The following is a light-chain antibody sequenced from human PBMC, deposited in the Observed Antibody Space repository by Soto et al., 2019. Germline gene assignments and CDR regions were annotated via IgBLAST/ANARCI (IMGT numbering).Light chain of an antibody. J-gene: IGKJ1*01. CDR3: QQYNKWRT. CDR2: GAS. CDR1: QSVSSN. Sequence: EIVMTQSPATLSVSPGETATLSCRASQSVSSNLAWYQQKPGQAPRLLIYGASTRATGIPARISGSGSGTEFTLTITSLQSEDFAVYYCQQYNKWRTFGQGTKVDI. V-gene: IGKV3-15*01.